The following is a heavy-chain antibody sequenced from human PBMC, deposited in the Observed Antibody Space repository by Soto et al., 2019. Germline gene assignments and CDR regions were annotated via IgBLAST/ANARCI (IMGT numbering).Heavy chain of an antibody. V-gene: IGHV3-33*01. J-gene: IGHJ4*02. CDR1: GFTFSSYG. D-gene: IGHD1-7*01. CDR2: IWYDGSNK. CDR3: ARAARTTWALDY. Sequence: GGSLRLSCAASGFTFSSYGMHWVRQAPGKGLEWVAVIWYDGSNKYYADSVKGRFTISRDNSKNTLYLQMNSLRAEDTAVYYCARAARTTWALDYWGQGTLVTVSS.